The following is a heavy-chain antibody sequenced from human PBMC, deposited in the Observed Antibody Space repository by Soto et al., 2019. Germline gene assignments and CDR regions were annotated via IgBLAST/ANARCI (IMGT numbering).Heavy chain of an antibody. Sequence: PSETLSLTCTVSGGSISSYYWSWIRQPPGKGLEWIGYIYYSGSTNYNPSLKSRVTISVDTSKNQFSLKLSSVTAADTAVYYCARELIGSSGWFANAFDIWGQGTMVTVSS. V-gene: IGHV4-59*01. D-gene: IGHD6-19*01. J-gene: IGHJ3*02. CDR2: IYYSGST. CDR3: ARELIGSSGWFANAFDI. CDR1: GGSISSYY.